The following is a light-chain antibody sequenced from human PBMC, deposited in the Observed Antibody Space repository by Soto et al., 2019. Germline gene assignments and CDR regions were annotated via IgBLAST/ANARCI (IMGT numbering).Light chain of an antibody. CDR2: GAS. CDR1: QSVSSN. J-gene: IGKJ2*01. Sequence: EIVLTQSPATLSVSPGERATLSCRASQSVSSNLAWYQQKPGQAPRLLIYGASTRATGVPARFSGTGSGTDFTLTISSLQSEDFAVYYWHQYNNSHTFGQGTKLEIK. V-gene: IGKV3-15*01. CDR3: HQYNNSHT.